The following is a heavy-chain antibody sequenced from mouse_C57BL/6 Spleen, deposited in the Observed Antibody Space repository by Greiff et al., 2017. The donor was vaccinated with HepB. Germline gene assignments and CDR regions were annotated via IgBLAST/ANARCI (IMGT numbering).Heavy chain of an antibody. CDR1: GYSITSGYY. D-gene: IGHD2-4*01. V-gene: IGHV3-6*01. CDR2: ISYDGSN. J-gene: IGHJ4*01. Sequence: EVQLQQSGPGLVKPSRSLSLTCSVTGYSITSGYYWNWIRQFPGNKLEWMGYISYDGSNNYNPSLKNRISITRDTSKNQFFLKLNSVTTEDTATYYCARDYYDYLYAMDYWGQGTSVTVSS. CDR3: ARDYYDYLYAMDY.